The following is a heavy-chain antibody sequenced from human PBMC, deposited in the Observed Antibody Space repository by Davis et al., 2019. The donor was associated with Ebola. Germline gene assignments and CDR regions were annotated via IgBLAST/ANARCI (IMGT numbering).Heavy chain of an antibody. D-gene: IGHD2-8*02. CDR1: GYTFTSYA. V-gene: IGHV1-3*01. CDR3: ARSQYCTGGVCYRAGYYYYGMNV. J-gene: IGHJ6*02. CDR2: INAGNGNT. Sequence: ASVKVSCKASGYTFTSYAMHWVRQAPGQRLEWMGWINAGNGNTKYSQKFQGRVTITRDTSASTAYMELSSLRSEDTAVYYCARSQYCTGGVCYRAGYYYYGMNVWGQGTTVTVSS.